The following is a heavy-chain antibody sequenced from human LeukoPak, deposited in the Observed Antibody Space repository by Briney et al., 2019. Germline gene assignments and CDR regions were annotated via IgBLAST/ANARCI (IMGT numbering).Heavy chain of an antibody. Sequence: GGSLRLSCAASGFTFSSYTMNWVRRAPGKGLEWVSSISSSGSYIFYADSLKGRFTISRDNAKNSLYLQMNSLRAEDTAVYYCAIGLATVRDAFDFWGQGTMVTVSS. J-gene: IGHJ3*01. CDR2: ISSSGSYI. CDR3: AIGLATVRDAFDF. V-gene: IGHV3-21*01. D-gene: IGHD5-12*01. CDR1: GFTFSSYT.